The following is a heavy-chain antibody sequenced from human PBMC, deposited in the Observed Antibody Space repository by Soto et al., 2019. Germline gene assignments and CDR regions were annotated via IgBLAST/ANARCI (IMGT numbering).Heavy chain of an antibody. CDR2: IIPIFGTA. CDR3: ARDGCSSTSGYYWGAFDI. CDR1: GGTFSSYA. Sequence: QVQLVQSGAEVKKPGSSVKVSCKASGGTFSSYAISWVRQAPGKGLEWLGGIIPIFGTANYAQKFQGRVTITVDKSTSTADMERSSLRSDDTAVYYCARDGCSSTSGYYWGAFDIWGQGTMVTVSS. J-gene: IGHJ3*02. V-gene: IGHV1-69*06. D-gene: IGHD2-2*01.